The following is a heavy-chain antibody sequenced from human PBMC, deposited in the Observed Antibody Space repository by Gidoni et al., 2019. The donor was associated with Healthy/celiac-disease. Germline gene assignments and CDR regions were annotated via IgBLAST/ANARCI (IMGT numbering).Heavy chain of an antibody. J-gene: IGHJ6*02. CDR1: GGSISSGGYY. CDR3: ARDTVTTGRNTYGMDV. D-gene: IGHD4-4*01. Sequence: QVQLQESGPGLVKPSQTLSLTCTVSGGSISSGGYYWSWIRQHPGKGLEWIGYIYYSGSTYYNPSLKSRVTISVDTSKNQFSLKLSSVTAADTAVYYCARDTVTTGRNTYGMDVWGQGTTVTVSS. CDR2: IYYSGST. V-gene: IGHV4-31*03.